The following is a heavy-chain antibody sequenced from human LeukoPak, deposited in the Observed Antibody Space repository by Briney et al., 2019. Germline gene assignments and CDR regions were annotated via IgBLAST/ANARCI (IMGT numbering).Heavy chain of an antibody. J-gene: IGHJ4*02. CDR2: ISYDGSNK. V-gene: IGHV3-30*18. D-gene: IGHD6-13*01. CDR1: GFTFSNFG. Sequence: GRSLRLSCAASGFTFSNFGMHWVRHAPGKGLEWVAVISYDGSNKYYADSVKGRFTISRDNSKNTLYLQMNSLRAEDTAVYYCAKVKYRWSSSSPFDYWGQGTLVTVSS. CDR3: AKVKYRWSSSSPFDY.